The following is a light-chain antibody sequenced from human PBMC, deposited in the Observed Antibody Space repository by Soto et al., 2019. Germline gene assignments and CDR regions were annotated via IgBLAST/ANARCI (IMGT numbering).Light chain of an antibody. J-gene: IGLJ2*01. Sequence: QSALTQPASVSGSPGQSITISCTGTSSDVGGYKYVSWYQQHPGKAPKLMIYDVSNRPSGVSNRFSGSKSGNTASLTISGLQDEDEADYYCSSYTRSSTVVFGGGTKLTVL. V-gene: IGLV2-14*01. CDR1: SSDVGGYKY. CDR2: DVS. CDR3: SSYTRSSTVV.